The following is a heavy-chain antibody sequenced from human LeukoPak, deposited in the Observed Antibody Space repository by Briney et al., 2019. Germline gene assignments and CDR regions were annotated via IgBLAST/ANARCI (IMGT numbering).Heavy chain of an antibody. CDR1: GFTVSSNY. D-gene: IGHD3-3*02. J-gene: IGHJ3*02. V-gene: IGHV3-53*05. Sequence: GGSLRLSCAASGFTVSSNYMGWVRQAPGKGLEWVSVIYSGGSTYYADSVKGRFTIPRDNSKNTLYLQMNSLRAEDTAVYYCAREISRTGAFDIWGQGTMVTVSS. CDR3: AREISRTGAFDI. CDR2: IYSGGST.